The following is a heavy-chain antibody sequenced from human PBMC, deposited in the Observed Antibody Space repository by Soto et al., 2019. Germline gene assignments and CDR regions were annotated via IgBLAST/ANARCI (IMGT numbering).Heavy chain of an antibody. D-gene: IGHD2-2*01. J-gene: IGHJ3*02. CDR3: ARDEDCSSTSCPLAFDI. V-gene: IGHV1-2*02. CDR1: GYIFTGYY. Sequence: ASVKVSCKASGYIFTGYYMYWVRQAPGQGLEWMGWINPNSGGTNYAQKFQGRVTMTRDTSISTAYMELSRLRSDDTAVYYCARDEDCSSTSCPLAFDIWGQGTMVTVSS. CDR2: INPNSGGT.